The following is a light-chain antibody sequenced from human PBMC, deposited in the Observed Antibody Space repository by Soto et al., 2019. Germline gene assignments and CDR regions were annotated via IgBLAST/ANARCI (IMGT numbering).Light chain of an antibody. V-gene: IGKV3-15*01. Sequence: EIVMTQSPATLSVSPGERATLSCGASQSISSNLAWYQQKPGQAPRLLIDDASTRAAGIPARFNGGGSGTEFTLTISSLQSEDFALYYCQQFHNWPLSFGGGTKVEIK. CDR3: QQFHNWPLS. CDR1: QSISSN. J-gene: IGKJ4*01. CDR2: DAS.